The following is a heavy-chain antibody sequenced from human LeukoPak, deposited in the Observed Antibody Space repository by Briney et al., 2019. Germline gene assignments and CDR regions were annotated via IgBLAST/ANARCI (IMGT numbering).Heavy chain of an antibody. J-gene: IGHJ4*02. V-gene: IGHV4-61*02. Sequence: SETLSLTCTVSGGSISSGGYYWSWIRQPAGKGLEWIGRIYTSGSTNYNPSLKSRVTISVDTSKNQFSLKLSSVTAADTAVYYCARGRFSSGWYFDYWGQGTLVTVSS. CDR1: GGSISSGGYY. CDR3: ARGRFSSGWYFDY. D-gene: IGHD6-19*01. CDR2: IYTSGST.